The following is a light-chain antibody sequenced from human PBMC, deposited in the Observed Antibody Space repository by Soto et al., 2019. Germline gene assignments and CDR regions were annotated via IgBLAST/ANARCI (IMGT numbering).Light chain of an antibody. CDR3: QTWDTVVV. CDR2: LNRDGSH. J-gene: IGLJ2*01. CDR1: SGHSDYA. Sequence: QLVLTQSPSASASLGASVKLTCTLSSGHSDYAIAWHQQQPDKGPRYLMKLNRDGSHNNGAGIPDRFSGSISGAERSLIIARLQSDDEADYYRQTWDTVVVFGGGTKLTVL. V-gene: IGLV4-69*01.